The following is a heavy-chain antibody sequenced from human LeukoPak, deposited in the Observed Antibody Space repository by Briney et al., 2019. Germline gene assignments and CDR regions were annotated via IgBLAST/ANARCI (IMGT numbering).Heavy chain of an antibody. J-gene: IGHJ4*02. D-gene: IGHD3-10*01. CDR1: GFTFSSYE. V-gene: IGHV3-48*03. CDR2: ISSSGSTI. Sequence: PGGSLRLSCAASGFTFSSYEMNWVRQAPGKGLEWVSYISSSGSTIYYADSVKGRFTISRDNAKNSLYLQMNSLRAEDTAVYYCAREGGSGSYYPYYFDYWGQGTLVTVSS. CDR3: AREGGSGSYYPYYFDY.